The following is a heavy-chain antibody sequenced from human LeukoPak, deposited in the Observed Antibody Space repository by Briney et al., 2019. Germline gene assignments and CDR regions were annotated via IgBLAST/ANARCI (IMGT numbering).Heavy chain of an antibody. D-gene: IGHD3-3*01. CDR3: ARNGGGRISIFGVVTPPFDL. V-gene: IGHV4-34*01. J-gene: IGHJ4*02. CDR1: GGSFSGYY. Sequence: SETLSLTCAVYGGSFSGYYWSWIRQPPGKGLEWIGDINHSGATHYNPSLESRVSISVDTSKNQFSLNLRSVIAADTAVYYCARNGGGRISIFGVVTPPFDLWAQGDLVTVSS. CDR2: INHSGAT.